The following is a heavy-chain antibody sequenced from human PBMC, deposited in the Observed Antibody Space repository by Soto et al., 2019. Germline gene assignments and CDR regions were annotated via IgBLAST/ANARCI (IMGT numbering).Heavy chain of an antibody. Sequence: SETLSLTCAVYGGSFSGYYRNWIRQSPGKGLEWIGEINHSGSTNYNPSLKSRVTISQDTSKNQFSLRLSSVTAADTAVYYCATAHYDFWSGFSQKYYFDYWGQGTLVTVS. CDR1: GGSFSGYY. V-gene: IGHV4-34*01. CDR2: INHSGST. D-gene: IGHD3-3*01. CDR3: ATAHYDFWSGFSQKYYFDY. J-gene: IGHJ4*02.